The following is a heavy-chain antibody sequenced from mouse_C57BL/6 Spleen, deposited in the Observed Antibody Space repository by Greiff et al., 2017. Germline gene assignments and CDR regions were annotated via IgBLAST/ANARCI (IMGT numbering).Heavy chain of an antibody. J-gene: IGHJ2*01. CDR2: IYPGDGDT. V-gene: IGHV1-82*01. Sequence: QVQLQQSGPELVKPGASVKISCKASGYAFSSSWMNWVKQRPGKGLEWIGRIYPGDGDTNYNGKFKGKATLTADKSSSTAYMQLSSLTSEDSAVYCCARGDYDYDDDFDYWGQGTTLTVSS. D-gene: IGHD2-4*01. CDR3: ARGDYDYDDDFDY. CDR1: GYAFSSSW.